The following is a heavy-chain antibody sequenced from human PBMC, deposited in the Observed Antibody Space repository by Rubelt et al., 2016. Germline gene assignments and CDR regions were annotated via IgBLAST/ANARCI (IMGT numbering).Heavy chain of an antibody. J-gene: IGHJ4*02. CDR2: INHSGST. D-gene: IGHD3-10*01. CDR1: GGSFSGYY. Sequence: QVQLQQWGAGLLKPSETLSLTCAVYGGSFSGYYWSWIRQPPGKGLEWIGEINHSGSTNYNPSLKSLVTTSVDKSNDQFSLKLSAKNAADTAVYYCARRKEGLGVTMVDYWGQGTLVTVSS. CDR3: ARRKEGLGVTMVDY. V-gene: IGHV4-34*01.